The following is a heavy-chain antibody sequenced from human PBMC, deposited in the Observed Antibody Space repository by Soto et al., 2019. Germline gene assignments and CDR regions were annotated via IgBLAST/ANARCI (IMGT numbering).Heavy chain of an antibody. D-gene: IGHD6-19*01. V-gene: IGHV3-33*01. CDR2: IWYDGRNK. Sequence: GGSLRLSCAASGFTFSNYGMHWVRQAPGKGLEWVAVIWYDGRNKYYADSVKGRFTISRDNSKNTLYLQMNSLRAGDTAVYYCARDGGGSSSGWSFDYWGQGTLVTVSS. J-gene: IGHJ4*02. CDR3: ARDGGGSSSGWSFDY. CDR1: GFTFSNYG.